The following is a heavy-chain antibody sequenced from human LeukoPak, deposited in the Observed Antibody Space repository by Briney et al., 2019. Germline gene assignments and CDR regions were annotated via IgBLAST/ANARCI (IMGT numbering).Heavy chain of an antibody. V-gene: IGHV3-23*01. Sequence: PGGSLRLSCAASGFTFSSYAMSWVRQAPGKGLEWVSAISGSGGSTYYADSVKGRSTTSRDNSKNTLYLQMNSLRAEDTAVYYCANGPVATDSTYYGMDVWGQGTTVTVSS. J-gene: IGHJ6*02. CDR2: ISGSGGST. D-gene: IGHD5-12*01. CDR1: GFTFSSYA. CDR3: ANGPVATDSTYYGMDV.